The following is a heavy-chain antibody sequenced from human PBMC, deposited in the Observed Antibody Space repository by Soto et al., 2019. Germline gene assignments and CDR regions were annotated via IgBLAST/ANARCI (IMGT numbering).Heavy chain of an antibody. J-gene: IGHJ4*02. Sequence: GGSLRLSCVASGFTFSSYGMHWVRQAPGKGLEWVAIISYDGSNTYYADSVKGQFTISRDNSKNTLYLQMNSLRAEDTYVYYFAKEGGLSGSYYISSSYYFDYWGQGTLVTVS. CDR3: AKEGGLSGSYYISSSYYFDY. V-gene: IGHV3-30*18. CDR2: ISYDGSNT. CDR1: GFTFSSYG. D-gene: IGHD1-26*01.